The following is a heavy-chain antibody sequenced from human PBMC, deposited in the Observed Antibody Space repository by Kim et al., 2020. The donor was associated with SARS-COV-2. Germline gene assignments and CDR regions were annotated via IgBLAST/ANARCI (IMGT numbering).Heavy chain of an antibody. V-gene: IGHV3-74*01. D-gene: IGHD3-22*01. J-gene: IGHJ4*01. CDR2: ICSDGSGS. CDR3: ARRAGGSSGTYYFEY. CDR1: GFTFSRYW. Sequence: GGSLRLSCAASGFTFSRYWMHWVRQPPGKGLVWVSRICSDGSGSSYADSATVRVTITRDNAENKQYPQMHSLRAEDKAPDYCARRAGGSSGTYYFEYWG.